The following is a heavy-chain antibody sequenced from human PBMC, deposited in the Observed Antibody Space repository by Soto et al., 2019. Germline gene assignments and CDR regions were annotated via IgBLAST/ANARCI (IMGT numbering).Heavy chain of an antibody. D-gene: IGHD4-17*01. CDR3: ANTGQLYGDYRDH. J-gene: IGHJ4*02. CDR2: ISGSGGST. V-gene: IGHV3-23*01. Sequence: EVQLLESGGGLVQPGGSLRLSCAASGFTFSSYAMSWVRQAPGKGLEWVSAISGSGGSTYYADSVKGRFTISRDNSKNTLYLQMNSLRAEDTAVYYCANTGQLYGDYRDHWGQGTLVTVSS. CDR1: GFTFSSYA.